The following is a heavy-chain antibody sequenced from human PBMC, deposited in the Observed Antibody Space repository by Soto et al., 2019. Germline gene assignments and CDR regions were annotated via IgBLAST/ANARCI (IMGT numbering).Heavy chain of an antibody. V-gene: IGHV3-33*01. D-gene: IGHD3-3*01. J-gene: IGHJ4*02. CDR2: IWYDGSNK. Sequence: QVQLVESGGGVVQPGRSLRLSCAASGFTFSSYGMHWVRQAPGKGLEWVAVIWYDGSNKYYADSVKGRFTISRDNSKNTLYLQMNSLRAEDTAVYYCARDHFPFWSGYYIAHWGQGTLVTVSS. CDR3: ARDHFPFWSGYYIAH. CDR1: GFTFSSYG.